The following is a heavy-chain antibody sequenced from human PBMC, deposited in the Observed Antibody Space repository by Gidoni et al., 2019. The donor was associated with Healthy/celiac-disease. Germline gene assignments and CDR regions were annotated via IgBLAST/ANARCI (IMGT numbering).Heavy chain of an antibody. V-gene: IGHV3-48*02. CDR1: GFTFSSYS. J-gene: IGHJ3*02. CDR2: ISSSSSTI. D-gene: IGHD2-21*01. CDR3: ARDLPYCGGDCYSTTDAFDI. Sequence: EVQLVESGGGLVQPGGSLRLSCAASGFTFSSYSMKWVRQAPGRGLEWVSYISSSSSTIYYADSVKGRFTISRDNTKNSLYLQMNSLRDEDTAVYYCARDLPYCGGDCYSTTDAFDIWGQGTMVTVSS.